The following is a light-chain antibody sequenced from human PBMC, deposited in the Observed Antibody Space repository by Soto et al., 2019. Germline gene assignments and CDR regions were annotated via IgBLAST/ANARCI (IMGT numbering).Light chain of an antibody. J-gene: IGKJ1*01. CDR2: DAS. CDR3: QQFGASLTWT. Sequence: EIVLTQSPATLSLSPVERATLSCRASQSVSSYLAWYQQKPGQAPRLLIYDASNRATGIPARFSGSGSGTDFTLTISRLEPEDLAVYYCQQFGASLTWTFGQGTKVDIK. CDR1: QSVSSY. V-gene: IGKV3-11*01.